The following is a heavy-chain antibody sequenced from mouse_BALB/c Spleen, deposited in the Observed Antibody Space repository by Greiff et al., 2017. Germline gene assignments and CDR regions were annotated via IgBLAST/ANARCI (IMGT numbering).Heavy chain of an antibody. J-gene: IGHJ4*01. CDR3: ARSNGNYDYYAMDY. Sequence: EVQLQQSGPELVKPGASVKISCKASGYSFTGYFMNWVMQSHGKSLEWIGRINPYNGDTFYNQKFKGKATLTVDKSSSTAHMELRSLASEDSAVYYCARSNGNYDYYAMDYWGQGTSVTVSS. CDR1: GYSFTGYF. V-gene: IGHV1-20*02. CDR2: INPYNGDT. D-gene: IGHD2-1*01.